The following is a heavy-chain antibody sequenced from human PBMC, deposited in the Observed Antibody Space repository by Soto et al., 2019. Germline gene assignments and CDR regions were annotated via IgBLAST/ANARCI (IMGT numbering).Heavy chain of an antibody. J-gene: IGHJ4*02. CDR3: AREDSIIIPAVSDF. D-gene: IGHD2-2*01. V-gene: IGHV3-23*01. Sequence: GGSLRLSCAASGFMFANYAMGWVRQAPGRGLEWVSAITGSGGGTYYADSVKGRVTVSRDNAKSSVSLQMNTLRVEDTAVYYCAREDSIIIPAVSDFWGQGALVTVT. CDR2: ITGSGGGT. CDR1: GFMFANYA.